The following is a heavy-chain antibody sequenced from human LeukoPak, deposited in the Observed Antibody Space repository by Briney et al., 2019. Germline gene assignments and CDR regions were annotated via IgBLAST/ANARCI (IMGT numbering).Heavy chain of an antibody. D-gene: IGHD4/OR15-4a*01. J-gene: IGHJ4*02. V-gene: IGHV3-23*01. CDR2: STGSGGST. CDR3: ARRAGAYSHPYDY. Sequence: GGSLRLSCAASGFTFSNYGLGWVRQAPGKGLEWVSGSTGSGGSTYYADSVKGRFTISRDNSKNTLYLQMNSLRAEDTAVYYCARRAGAYSHPYDYWGQGTLVTVSS. CDR1: GFTFSNYG.